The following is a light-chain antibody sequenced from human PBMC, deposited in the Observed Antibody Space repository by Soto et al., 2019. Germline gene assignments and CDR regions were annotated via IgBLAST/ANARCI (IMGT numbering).Light chain of an antibody. CDR1: SGSVSTTYY. V-gene: IGLV8-61*01. CDR2: NTN. J-gene: IGLJ3*02. CDR3: QSYGSGIQGV. Sequence: QTVVTQEPALSVSPGGTVTLTCGLTSGSVSTTYYTSWYQQTPGQAPRTLINNTNTRLSGVPDRFSGSILGNKAALTISGLKTEDEADYFCQSYGSGIQGVFGGGTKLTVL.